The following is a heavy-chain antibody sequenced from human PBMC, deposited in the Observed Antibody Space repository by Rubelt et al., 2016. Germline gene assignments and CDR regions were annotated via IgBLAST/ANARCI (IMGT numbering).Heavy chain of an antibody. CDR3: ARAGRPGEGFVDH. CDR1: GGSISSSTYY. V-gene: IGHV4-39*07. CDR2: IYYGGDT. J-gene: IGHJ4*02. D-gene: IGHD7-27*01. Sequence: HLQLQESGPGLVKPSETLSLTCAVSGGSISSSTYYWGWIRQPPGKGLEWIGSIYYGGDTYYNPSLKSRVTISVDTSKHQLSLKLTSVTAADTAIYYCARAGRPGEGFVDHWGQGTLVTVSS.